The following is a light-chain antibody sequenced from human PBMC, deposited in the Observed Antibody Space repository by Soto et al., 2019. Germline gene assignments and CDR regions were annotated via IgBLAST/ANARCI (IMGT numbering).Light chain of an antibody. V-gene: IGLV6-57*02. J-gene: IGLJ2*01. CDR3: QSSDNGNHVI. Sequence: NFMLTQPHSVSESPGKTVTISCTGSSGSFASNYVQWYQQRPGSAPTTVIYENNQRPSGVPDRFSGSIDISSNSASLTISGLKTDDEADYYCQSSDNGNHVIFGGGTKLTVL. CDR2: ENN. CDR1: SGSFASNY.